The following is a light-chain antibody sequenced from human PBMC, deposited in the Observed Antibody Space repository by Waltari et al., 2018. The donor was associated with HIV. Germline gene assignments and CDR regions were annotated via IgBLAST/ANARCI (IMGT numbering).Light chain of an antibody. CDR3: HSRDSRDYLI. CDR2: GKD. Sequence: SSDLTQDSDVSVALGQTVRITCRGDSLRSYSASWCQQKPGQAPLLIIYGKDNRPSGIPDRFSGSSSENSTSLTITEAQAADEAVYYCHSRDSRDYLIFGGGTRLTVL. V-gene: IGLV3-19*01. J-gene: IGLJ2*01. CDR1: SLRSYS.